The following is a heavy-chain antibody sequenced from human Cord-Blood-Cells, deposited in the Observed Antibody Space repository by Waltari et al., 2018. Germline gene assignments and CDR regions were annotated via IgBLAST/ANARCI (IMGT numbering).Heavy chain of an antibody. D-gene: IGHD6-13*01. J-gene: IGHJ2*01. CDR1: GGSFSGYY. Sequence: QVQLQQWGAGLLKPSETLSLTCAVYGGSFSGYYWSWIRQPPGKGLEWIGEINHSGSTNYTPSLKSRVTISVDTSKNQFSLKLSSVTAADTAVYYCARHLLIAAAGLDWYFDLWGRGTLVTVSS. CDR2: INHSGST. CDR3: ARHLLIAAAGLDWYFDL. V-gene: IGHV4-34*01.